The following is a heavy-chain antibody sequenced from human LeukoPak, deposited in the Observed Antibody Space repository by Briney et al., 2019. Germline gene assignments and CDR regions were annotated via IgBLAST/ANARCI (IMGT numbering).Heavy chain of an antibody. CDR2: IYYSGST. CDR3: ARVKDILSWSLNFDY. CDR1: GGSISSYY. D-gene: IGHD3-9*01. V-gene: IGHV4-59*01. J-gene: IGHJ4*02. Sequence: KPSETLSLTCTVSGGSISSYYWSWLRQPPGKGLEWIGYIYYSGSTNYNPSLKSRVTISVDTSKNQFSLKLSSVTAADTAVYYCARVKDILSWSLNFDYWGQGTLVTVSS.